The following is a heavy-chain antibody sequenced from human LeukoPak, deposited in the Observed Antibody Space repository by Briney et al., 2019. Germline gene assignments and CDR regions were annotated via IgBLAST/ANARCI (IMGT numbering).Heavy chain of an antibody. CDR3: ASEVLSGLWFDP. D-gene: IGHD3-3*01. CDR1: GYTFTSYG. J-gene: IGHJ5*02. V-gene: IGHV1-18*01. Sequence: EASVKVSCKASGYTFTSYGISWVRQAPGQGLEWMGWISAYNGNTNYAQKLQGRVTMTTDTSTSTAYMELRSLRSDDTAVYYCASEVLSGLWFDPWGQGTLVTVSS. CDR2: ISAYNGNT.